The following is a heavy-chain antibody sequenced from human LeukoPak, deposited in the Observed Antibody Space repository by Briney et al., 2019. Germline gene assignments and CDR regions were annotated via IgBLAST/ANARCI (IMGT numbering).Heavy chain of an antibody. J-gene: IGHJ5*02. V-gene: IGHV4-30-2*01. CDR1: GGSISSGGYS. Sequence: SETLSLTCAVSGGSISSGGYSWSWIRQPPGKGLEWIGYIYHSGSTYYNPSLKSRVTISVDRSKNQFSLKLSSVTAADTAVYYCAREGGSGGTMGWFDPWGQGTLVTVSS. CDR3: AREGGSGGTMGWFDP. D-gene: IGHD2-15*01. CDR2: IYHSGST.